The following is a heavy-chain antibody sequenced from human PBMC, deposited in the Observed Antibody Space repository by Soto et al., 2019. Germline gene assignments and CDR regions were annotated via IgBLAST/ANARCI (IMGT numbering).Heavy chain of an antibody. CDR2: IDPSDSYT. CDR3: ARLSKVMVAVYGMDV. J-gene: IGHJ6*02. D-gene: IGHD2-15*01. V-gene: IGHV5-10-1*01. CDR1: GYSFTSYW. Sequence: PGESLKISCKGSGYSFTSYWISWVRQMPGKGLEWMGRIDPSDSYTNYSPSFQGHVTISADKSISTAYLQWSSLKASDTAMYYCARLSKVMVAVYGMDVWGQGTTVTVSS.